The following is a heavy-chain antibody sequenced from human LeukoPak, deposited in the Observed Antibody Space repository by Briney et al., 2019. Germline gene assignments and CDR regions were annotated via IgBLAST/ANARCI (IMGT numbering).Heavy chain of an antibody. CDR1: GGSISSGGYS. J-gene: IGHJ4*02. V-gene: IGHV4-31*03. CDR2: IYYSGST. CDR3: ASVYYYDSSGYEPLVYFDY. D-gene: IGHD3-22*01. Sequence: KPSETLSLTCTVSGGSISSGGYSWSWIRQHPGKGLEWIVYIYYSGSTYYNPSLKSRVTISVDTSKNQFSLKLSSVTAADTAVYYCASVYYYDSSGYEPLVYFDYWGQGTLVTVPS.